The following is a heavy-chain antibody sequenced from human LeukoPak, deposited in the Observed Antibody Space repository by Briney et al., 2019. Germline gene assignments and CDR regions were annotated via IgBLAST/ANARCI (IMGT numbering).Heavy chain of an antibody. CDR2: IRSKTDGGTT. CDR1: GGSISSYY. J-gene: IGHJ4*02. D-gene: IGHD6-19*01. CDR3: ATGTEQQWLSLDY. Sequence: TCTVSGGSISSYYWSWIRQPPGKGLEWVGRIRSKTDGGTTDYAAPVKGRFTISRDDSKNTLYLQMNSLKTEDTAVYFCATGTEQQWLSLDYWGQGTLVTVSS. V-gene: IGHV3-15*01.